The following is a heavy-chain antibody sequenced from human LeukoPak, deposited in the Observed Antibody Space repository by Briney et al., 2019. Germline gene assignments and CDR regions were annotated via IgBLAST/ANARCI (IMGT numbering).Heavy chain of an antibody. J-gene: IGHJ4*02. V-gene: IGHV4-39*01. CDR3: ARQRRFGYYDSSGHHDY. CDR1: GGSISSSSYY. CDR2: IYYSGST. D-gene: IGHD3-22*01. Sequence: SETLSLTCTVSGGSISSSSYYWGWIRQPPGKGLEWIGSIYYSGSTYYKPSLKSRVTISVGTSKNQFSLKLSSVTAADTAVYYCARQRRFGYYDSSGHHDYWGQGTLVTVSS.